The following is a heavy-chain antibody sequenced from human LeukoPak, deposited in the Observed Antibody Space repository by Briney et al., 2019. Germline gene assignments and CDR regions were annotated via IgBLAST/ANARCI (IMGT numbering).Heavy chain of an antibody. V-gene: IGHV3-53*01. J-gene: IGHJ4*02. Sequence: PGGSLRLSCAASGFTVSSNYMSWVRQAPGKGLEWGSVIYSGGSTYYADSVKGRFTISRDNSKNTLYLQMNSLRAEDTAVYYCARMGSIAAAGIPFDYWGQGTLVTVSS. CDR2: IYSGGST. CDR1: GFTVSSNY. D-gene: IGHD6-13*01. CDR3: ARMGSIAAAGIPFDY.